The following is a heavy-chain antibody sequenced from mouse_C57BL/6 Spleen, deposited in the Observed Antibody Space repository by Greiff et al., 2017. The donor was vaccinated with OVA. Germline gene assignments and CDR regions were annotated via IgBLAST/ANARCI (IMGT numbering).Heavy chain of an antibody. CDR1: GFSLTSYG. CDR2: LWRDGST. V-gene: IGHV2-6-1*01. J-gene: IGHJ3*01. CDR3: ARQYINYEGWFAY. D-gene: IGHD2-5*01. Sequence: QVQLKESGPGLVAPSQSLSITCTVSGFSLTSYGVHWVRQPPGKGLEWLVVLWRDGSTTYNSALKSRLSISKDNSKSQVFLKMNSLQTDDTAMYYCARQYINYEGWFAYWGQGTLVTVSA.